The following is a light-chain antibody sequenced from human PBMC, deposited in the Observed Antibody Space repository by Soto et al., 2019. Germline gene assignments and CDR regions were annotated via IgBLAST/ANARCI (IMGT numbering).Light chain of an antibody. CDR3: SSYTDSSTLGV. J-gene: IGLJ2*01. CDR2: DVS. V-gene: IGLV2-14*01. CDR1: SSDVGAYNY. Sequence: QSVLTQPASVSGSPGQSITISCTGTSSDVGAYNYVSWYQQHPGKAPKLMIYDVSDRPSGVSNRFSGSKSGNTASLTISGLQAEDEADYYCSSYTDSSTLGVFGGGTKVTVL.